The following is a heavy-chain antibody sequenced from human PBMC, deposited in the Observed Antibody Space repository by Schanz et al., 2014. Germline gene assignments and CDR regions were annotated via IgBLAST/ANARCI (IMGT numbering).Heavy chain of an antibody. D-gene: IGHD2-2*01. CDR3: ARGTMPGTFDI. CDR2: FIPILDVG. V-gene: IGHV1-69*02. J-gene: IGHJ3*02. CDR1: GDTFSKYN. Sequence: QVQLVQSGPEVKKPGSSVKVSCQAFGDTFSKYNIMWVRQAPGQGLEWVGRFIPILDVGNYAQQFQGRVTFTADKSTSTAYMELSSLRYEDTALYYCARGTMPGTFDIWGQGTMVTVSS.